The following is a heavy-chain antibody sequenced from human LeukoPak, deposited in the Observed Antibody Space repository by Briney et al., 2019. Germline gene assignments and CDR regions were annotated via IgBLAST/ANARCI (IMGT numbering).Heavy chain of an antibody. Sequence: GGSLRFSCEASGFSFRTYWMSWVRQAPGKGLEWVANIRQDGSEKYYVDSVKGRFTISRDIAKKSLYLQMNSLRAEDTAVYYCARLSAMVRGPEDIYYFEYWGQGTLVTVSS. CDR1: GFSFRTYW. CDR3: ARLSAMVRGPEDIYYFEY. CDR2: IRQDGSEK. J-gene: IGHJ4*02. V-gene: IGHV3-7*01. D-gene: IGHD3-10*01.